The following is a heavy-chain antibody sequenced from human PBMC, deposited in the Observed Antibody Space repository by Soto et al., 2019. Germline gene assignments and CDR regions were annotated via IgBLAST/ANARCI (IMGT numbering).Heavy chain of an antibody. Sequence: GESLKISCKGSGYSFTSYWIGWVRQMPGKGLEWMGIIYPGDSDTRYSPSFQGRVTISADKSISTAYLQWSSLKASDTAMYYCARQFYDYIWGSYRFDYWGQGTLVTVSS. CDR1: GYSFTSYW. CDR2: IYPGDSDT. V-gene: IGHV5-51*01. D-gene: IGHD3-16*02. J-gene: IGHJ4*02. CDR3: ARQFYDYIWGSYRFDY.